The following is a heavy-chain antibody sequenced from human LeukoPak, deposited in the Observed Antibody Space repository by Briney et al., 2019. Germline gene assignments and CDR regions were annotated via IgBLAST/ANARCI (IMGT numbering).Heavy chain of an antibody. J-gene: IGHJ3*01. CDR3: ASRIVVAAADAFDV. CDR2: INDSGGNT. CDR1: RFTFSSYA. V-gene: IGHV3-23*01. D-gene: IGHD6-19*01. Sequence: GGSLRLSCAASRFTFSSYAMSWVRQAPGKGLEWVSLINDSGGNTYYADSVKGRFTISRDNSKNTLFLQMSSLRAEDTAVYYCASRIVVAAADAFDVWGQGTVVTVS.